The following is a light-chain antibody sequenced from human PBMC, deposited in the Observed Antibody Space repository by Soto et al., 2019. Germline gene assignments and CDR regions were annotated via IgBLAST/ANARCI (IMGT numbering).Light chain of an antibody. CDR3: QQLNTYPYT. Sequence: DIQLTQSPSFLSASVGDRVTITCRASQGISSYLAWYQQKPGKAPKLLIYAASTLQSGVPSRFSGSGSGTQFTLTISSLQPGDFATYYCQQLNTYPYTFGQGTQLQIK. CDR2: AAS. V-gene: IGKV1-9*01. J-gene: IGKJ2*01. CDR1: QGISSY.